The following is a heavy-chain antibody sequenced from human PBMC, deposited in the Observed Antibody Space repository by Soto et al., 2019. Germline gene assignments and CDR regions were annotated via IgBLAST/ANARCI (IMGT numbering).Heavy chain of an antibody. V-gene: IGHV3-21*01. CDR2: ISSRSDI. J-gene: IGHJ6*02. CDR1: GFTFSTYS. D-gene: IGHD2-2*02. Sequence: AGGSLRLSCVGSGFTFSTYSINWVRQAPGKGLEWVSSISSRSDIYYADSVKGRFTISRDNAKNSVSLQMNSLRAEDTAVYYCAREYTAWPLAYGLDVWGQGXTVTVFS. CDR3: AREYTAWPLAYGLDV.